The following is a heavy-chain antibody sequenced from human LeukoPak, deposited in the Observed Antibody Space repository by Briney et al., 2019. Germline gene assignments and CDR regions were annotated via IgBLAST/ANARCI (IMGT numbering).Heavy chain of an antibody. CDR1: GGTFSSYA. CDR2: IIPIFGTA. Sequence: SVKVSCKASGGTFSSYAISWVRQAPGQGLEWMGGIIPIFGTANYAQKFQGRVTITTDESTSTAYMELSSLRSEDTAVYYCARESGGAANWFDPWGQGTLVTVSS. D-gene: IGHD6-25*01. J-gene: IGHJ5*02. CDR3: ARESGGAANWFDP. V-gene: IGHV1-69*05.